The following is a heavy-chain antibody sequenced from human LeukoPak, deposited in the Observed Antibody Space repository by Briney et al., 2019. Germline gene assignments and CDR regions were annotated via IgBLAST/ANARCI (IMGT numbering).Heavy chain of an antibody. V-gene: IGHV4-34*01. CDR2: INHSGST. Sequence: SETLSLTCAVYGGSFSGYYWSWIRQPPGKGLEWIGEINHSGSTNYNPSLKSRVTISVDTSKNQFSLKLSSVTAADTAVYYCARLSRGYSYGYNWGQGTLVPVSS. CDR1: GGSFSGYY. J-gene: IGHJ4*02. CDR3: ARLSRGYSYGYN. D-gene: IGHD5-18*01.